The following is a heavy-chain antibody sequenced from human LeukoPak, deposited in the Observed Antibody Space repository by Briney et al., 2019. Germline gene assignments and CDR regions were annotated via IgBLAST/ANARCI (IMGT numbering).Heavy chain of an antibody. CDR3: ARGKWLVRGAFDI. D-gene: IGHD6-19*01. CDR2: IYYSGST. V-gene: IGHV4-59*01. J-gene: IGHJ3*02. Sequence: SETLSLTCTVSGGSISSYYWSWIRQPPGKGLEWIGYIYYSGSTNYNPPLKSRVTISVDTSKNQFSLKLSSVTAADTAVYYCARGKWLVRGAFDIWGQGTMVTVSS. CDR1: GGSISSYY.